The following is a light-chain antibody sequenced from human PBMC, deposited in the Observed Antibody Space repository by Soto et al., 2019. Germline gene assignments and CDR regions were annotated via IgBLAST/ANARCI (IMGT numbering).Light chain of an antibody. V-gene: IGKV3-20*01. Sequence: EIVLTQAPATLSCSPGERATLSGRASHSLSSSYLAWYQQKPGQPPRLLIYGASSRATGIPDRFSGSGSGTDFTLTISRLEPEDFAVYYXXXXGSSPRTFGQGTKVDIK. CDR1: HSLSSSY. J-gene: IGKJ1*01. CDR2: GAS. CDR3: XXXGSSPRT.